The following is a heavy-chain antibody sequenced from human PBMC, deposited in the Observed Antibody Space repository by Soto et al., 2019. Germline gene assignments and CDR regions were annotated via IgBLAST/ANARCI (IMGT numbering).Heavy chain of an antibody. V-gene: IGHV3-30*18. J-gene: IGHJ4*02. D-gene: IGHD2-8*01. CDR2: ISYDGSNK. CDR1: GFTFSSYG. Sequence: QVQLVESGGGVVQPGRSLRLSCAASGFTFSSYGMHWVRQAPGKGLEWVAVISYDGSNKYYADSVKGRFTISRDNSKNTLYLQMNSLRAEDTAVYYWAKVTEWCWGQGTLVTVAS. CDR3: AKVTEWC.